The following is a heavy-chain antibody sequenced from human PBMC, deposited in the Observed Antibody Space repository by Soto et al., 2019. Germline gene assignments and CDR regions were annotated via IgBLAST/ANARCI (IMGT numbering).Heavy chain of an antibody. CDR1: GGTFSSYA. V-gene: IGHV1-69*13. Sequence: SVKVSCKASGGTFSSYAISWVRQAPGQGLEWMGGIIPIFGTANYAQKFQGRVTITADESTSTAYMELSSLRSEDTAVYYCVTASITGTTGERYYYYYGMDVWGQGTTVTVSS. CDR2: IIPIFGTA. D-gene: IGHD1-7*01. J-gene: IGHJ6*02. CDR3: VTASITGTTGERYYYYYGMDV.